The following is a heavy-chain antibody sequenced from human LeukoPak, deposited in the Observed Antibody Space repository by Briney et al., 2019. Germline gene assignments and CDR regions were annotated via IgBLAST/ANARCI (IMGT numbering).Heavy chain of an antibody. V-gene: IGHV4-34*01. J-gene: IGHJ6*03. CDR1: GGSFSGYY. Sequence: SETLSLTCAVNGGSFSGYYWNWIRQFPGKGLEWIGEINHSGSTNYNPSLKSRVTISVDTSKNQFSLKLSSVTAADTAVYYCAKGKGGMDVWGKGTTVTVSS. CDR3: AKGKGGMDV. CDR2: INHSGST.